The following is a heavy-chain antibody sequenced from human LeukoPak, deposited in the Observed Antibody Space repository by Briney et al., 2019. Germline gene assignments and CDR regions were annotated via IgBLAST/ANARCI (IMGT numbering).Heavy chain of an antibody. V-gene: IGHV1-24*01. CDR3: AREGTAMARDY. CDR1: GYTLTELS. Sequence: ASVKVSCKVSGYTLTELSMHWVRQAPGKGLEWMGGFDPEDGETVYAQKFQGRVTITADKSTSTAYMELSSLRSEDTAVYYCAREGTAMARDYWGQGTLVTVSS. D-gene: IGHD5-18*01. J-gene: IGHJ4*02. CDR2: FDPEDGET.